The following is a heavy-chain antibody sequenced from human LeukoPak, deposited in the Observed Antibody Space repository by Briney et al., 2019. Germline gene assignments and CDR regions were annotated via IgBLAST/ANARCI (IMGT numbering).Heavy chain of an antibody. J-gene: IGHJ4*02. CDR1: GGTFSSYA. CDR2: IIPIFGTA. D-gene: IGHD2-15*01. V-gene: IGHV1-69*01. CDR3: ARARRCSGGTCYATRFDY. Sequence: GASVKVSCKASGGTFSSYAISWVRQAPGQGLEWMGGIIPIFGTANYAQKFQGRVTITADESTSTAYMELSSLRSEDTAVYYCARARRCSGGTCYATRFDYWGQGTLVTVSS.